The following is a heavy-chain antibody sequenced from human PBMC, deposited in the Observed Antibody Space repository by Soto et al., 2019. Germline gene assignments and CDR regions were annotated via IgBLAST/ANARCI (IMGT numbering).Heavy chain of an antibody. CDR3: ARSYDFWSGYSYYFDY. V-gene: IGHV1-69*13. CDR2: IIPIFGTA. Sequence: GASVKVSCKASGGTFSSYAISWVRQAPGQGLEWMGGIIPIFGTANYAQKFQGRVTITADESTSTAYMELGSLRSEDTAVYYCARSYDFWSGYSYYFDYWGQGTLVTVSS. CDR1: GGTFSSYA. D-gene: IGHD3-3*01. J-gene: IGHJ4*02.